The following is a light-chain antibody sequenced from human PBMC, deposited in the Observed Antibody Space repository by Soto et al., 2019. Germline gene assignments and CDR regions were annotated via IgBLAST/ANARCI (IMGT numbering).Light chain of an antibody. V-gene: IGKV3-15*01. CDR2: AES. J-gene: IGKJ1*01. CDR1: QSVSSN. Sequence: VMTQCPATLSLSPWARATLSCRASQSVSSNLAWYQQEPGQAPRILIYAESTRATGIPSRFSGSGSGTDLTLTISSLQSEDFAVYYCQKYNNWPWTCGQGTKVDIK. CDR3: QKYNNWPWT.